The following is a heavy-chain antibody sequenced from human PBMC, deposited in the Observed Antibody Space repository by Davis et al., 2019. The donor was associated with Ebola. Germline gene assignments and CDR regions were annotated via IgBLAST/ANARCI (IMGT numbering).Heavy chain of an antibody. CDR1: GGSISSYY. Sequence: PSETLSLTCTVSGGSISSYYWSWIRQPPGKGLEWIGYIYYSGSTNYNPSLKSRVTISVDTSKNQFSLKLSSVTAADTAVYYCARGPVLLWFGEYYFDYWGQGTLVTVSS. J-gene: IGHJ4*02. D-gene: IGHD3-10*01. CDR2: IYYSGST. V-gene: IGHV4-59*12. CDR3: ARGPVLLWFGEYYFDY.